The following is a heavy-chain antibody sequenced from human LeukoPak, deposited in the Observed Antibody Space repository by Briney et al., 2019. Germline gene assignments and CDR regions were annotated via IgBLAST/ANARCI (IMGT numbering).Heavy chain of an antibody. J-gene: IGHJ4*02. CDR1: GYTLTELS. V-gene: IGHV1-24*01. Sequence: ASVKVSCKVSGYTLTELSMHWVRQAPGKGLEWMGGFDPEDGETIYAQKFQGRGTMTEDTSTDTAYMELSNLRSEDTAMYYYATDRLGYCSSTSCYFDYWGQGTLVTVSS. CDR3: ATDRLGYCSSTSCYFDY. CDR2: FDPEDGET. D-gene: IGHD2-2*01.